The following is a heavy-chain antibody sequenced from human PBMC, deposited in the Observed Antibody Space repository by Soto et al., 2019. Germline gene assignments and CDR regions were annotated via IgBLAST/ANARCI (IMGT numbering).Heavy chain of an antibody. CDR1: GFTFTNYA. D-gene: IGHD1-26*01. CDR3: SNTVVGATPVLGAFDI. V-gene: IGHV3-23*01. CDR2: ISSSGGST. Sequence: GGSLRLSCAASGFTFTNYAMNWVRQAPGKGLEWVSAISSSGGSTYYADSVKGRFTISRDNSKNTLYLQMNSLRAEDTAVYYCSNTVVGATPVLGAFDIWGQGTRVTVSS. J-gene: IGHJ3*02.